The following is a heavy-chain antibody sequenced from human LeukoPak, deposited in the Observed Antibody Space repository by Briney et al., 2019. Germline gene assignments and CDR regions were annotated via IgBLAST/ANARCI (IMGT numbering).Heavy chain of an antibody. CDR1: GFPFNTYM. Sequence: KPGGSLRLSCAASGFPFNTYMMNWVRQAPGRGLEWVSSISSDSNHIYYADSVRGRFIVSRDNTAKSLFLQMNSLRAEDTAVYYCATYVGNWGYYFDYWGQGTLVTVSS. J-gene: IGHJ4*02. V-gene: IGHV3-21*01. D-gene: IGHD4-23*01. CDR2: ISSDSNHI. CDR3: ATYVGNWGYYFDY.